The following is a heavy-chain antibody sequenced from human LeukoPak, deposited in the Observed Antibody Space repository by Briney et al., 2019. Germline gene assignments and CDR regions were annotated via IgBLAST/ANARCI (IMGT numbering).Heavy chain of an antibody. Sequence: VSLPISCKGPALSSPSFWIGWARQVPGKGLEWMGIILPGDFDIRYSPSFQGQVTISADKSISTAYLQWSSLKASDTAMYYCAKTYYYGSGSYRNWGQGTLVTVSS. CDR2: ILPGDFDI. CDR3: AKTYYYGSGSYRN. D-gene: IGHD3-10*01. J-gene: IGHJ4*02. V-gene: IGHV5-51*01. CDR1: ALSSPSFW.